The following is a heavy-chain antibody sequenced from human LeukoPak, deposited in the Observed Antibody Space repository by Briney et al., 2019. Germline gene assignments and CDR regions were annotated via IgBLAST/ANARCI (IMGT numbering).Heavy chain of an antibody. CDR1: GFTFSSYA. J-gene: IGHJ4*02. CDR2: ISFDGGNK. CDR3: ASDGPRAIAVTGTGYYFDH. V-gene: IGHV3-30*04. D-gene: IGHD6-19*01. Sequence: GRSLRLSCAASGFTFSSYAMHWVRQAPGKGLEWVAVISFDGGNKYYADSVKGRFTISRDNSRNTLYLQMNNLRAEDMAVYYCASDGPRAIAVTGTGYYFDHWGQGTLVTVSS.